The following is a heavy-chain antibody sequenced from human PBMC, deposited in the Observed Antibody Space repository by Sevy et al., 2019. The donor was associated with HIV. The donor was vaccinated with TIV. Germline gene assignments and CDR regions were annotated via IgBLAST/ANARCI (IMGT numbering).Heavy chain of an antibody. Sequence: GGSLRLSCAASGFSFSDYYMTWIRQAPGKGLEWVSYISGSTNAIFYADSVKGRFFISRDNTKKSLYLRMNTLRAEDTAVYYCARVGLAASGGGFGAFDMWGQGTMVTVSS. CDR3: ARVGLAASGGGFGAFDM. V-gene: IGHV3-11*01. CDR1: GFSFSDYY. D-gene: IGHD6-13*01. J-gene: IGHJ3*02. CDR2: ISGSTNAI.